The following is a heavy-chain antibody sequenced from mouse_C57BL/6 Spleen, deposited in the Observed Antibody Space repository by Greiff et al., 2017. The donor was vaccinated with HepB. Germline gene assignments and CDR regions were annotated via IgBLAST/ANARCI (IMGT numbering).Heavy chain of an antibody. CDR1: GFTFSSYG. J-gene: IGHJ4*01. CDR2: ISSGGSYT. D-gene: IGHD3-2*02. CDR3: ARQLRGAMDY. Sequence: EVMLVESGGDLVKPGGSLKLSCAASGFTFSSYGMSWVRQTPDKRLEWVATISSGGSYTYYPDSVTGRFTISRDNAKNTLYLQMSSLKSEDTAMYYCARQLRGAMDYWGQGTSVTVSS. V-gene: IGHV5-6*01.